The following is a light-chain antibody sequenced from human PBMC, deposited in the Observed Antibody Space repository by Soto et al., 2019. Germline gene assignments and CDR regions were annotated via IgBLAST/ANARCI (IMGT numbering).Light chain of an antibody. CDR3: QKYNSAPRVT. CDR2: AAS. J-gene: IGKJ3*01. V-gene: IGKV1-27*01. CDR1: QGISNY. Sequence: DIQMTQSPSSLSASVGDRVTINCRASQGISNYLAWYQQKPGKVPKLLIYAASTLQSGVPSRFSGSGSGTDFTLTISSLQPEDVATYYCQKYNSAPRVTFGPGTKVDIK.